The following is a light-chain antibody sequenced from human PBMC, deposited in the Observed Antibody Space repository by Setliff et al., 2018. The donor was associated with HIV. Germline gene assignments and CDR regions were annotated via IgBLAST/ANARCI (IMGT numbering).Light chain of an antibody. J-gene: IGLJ3*02. CDR3: SSYTASSTFV. CDR2: DVS. V-gene: IGLV2-14*03. CDR1: SSDVGGYNY. Sequence: QSALAQPASVSGSPGQSITISCTGSSSDVGGYNYVSWYQQHPGKAPKLMIYDVSQRPSGVSDRFSGSKSGITASLTISGLQPEDESDYYCSSYTASSTFVFGGGTKVTVL.